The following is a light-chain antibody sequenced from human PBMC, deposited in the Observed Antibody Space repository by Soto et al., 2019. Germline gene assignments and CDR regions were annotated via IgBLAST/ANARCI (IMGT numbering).Light chain of an antibody. CDR3: QQCYWHWT. CDR2: DAS. J-gene: IGKJ1*01. V-gene: IGKV1-5*01. CDR1: QSISHW. Sequence: DIQMTHSPATLSASVWDSVTITCRASQSISHWLAWYQQKPGKAPKFLISDASTLESGVPSRFGGSGSGTEFTLSISSLQPDDFATYYCQQCYWHWTFGQGTKVDIK.